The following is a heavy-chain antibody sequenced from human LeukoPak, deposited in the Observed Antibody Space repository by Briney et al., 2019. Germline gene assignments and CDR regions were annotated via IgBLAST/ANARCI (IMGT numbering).Heavy chain of an antibody. CDR1: GFTFSSYG. J-gene: IGHJ6*02. Sequence: QPGGSLRLSCAASGFTFSSYGMHWVRQAPGKGLEWVAVISYDGSNNYYADSVKGRFTISRDNYKNTLYLQMNSLRAEDTAVYYCAKDKMYYYDSSGPYYYYYGMDVWGQGTTVTVSS. V-gene: IGHV3-30*18. CDR3: AKDKMYYYDSSGPYYYYYGMDV. CDR2: ISYDGSNN. D-gene: IGHD3-22*01.